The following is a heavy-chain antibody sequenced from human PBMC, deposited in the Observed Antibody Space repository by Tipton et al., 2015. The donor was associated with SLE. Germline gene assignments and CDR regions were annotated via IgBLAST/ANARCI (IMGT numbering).Heavy chain of an antibody. Sequence: LRLSCTVSGGSTSSYYWSWIRQPPGKGLEWIGYIYYSGSTNYNPSLKSRVTISVDTSKNQFSLKLSSVTAADTAVYYCAIPMDNSGRFYAFDIWGQGTMVTVSS. J-gene: IGHJ3*02. V-gene: IGHV4-59*01. CDR2: IYYSGST. CDR1: GGSTSSYY. D-gene: IGHD3-22*01. CDR3: AIPMDNSGRFYAFDI.